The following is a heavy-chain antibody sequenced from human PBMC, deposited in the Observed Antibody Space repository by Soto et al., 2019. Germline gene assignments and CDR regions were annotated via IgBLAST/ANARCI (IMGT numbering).Heavy chain of an antibody. CDR1: GYTFTSYG. Sequence: ASVKVSCKASGYTFTSYGISWVRQAPGQGLEWMGWISAYNGNTNYAQKLQGRVTTTTDTSTSTAYMELRSLRSDDTAVYYCARDLIPYYYDSSGQRTPHWFDPWRQGTLVTVSS. CDR2: ISAYNGNT. D-gene: IGHD3-22*01. V-gene: IGHV1-18*01. J-gene: IGHJ5*02. CDR3: ARDLIPYYYDSSGQRTPHWFDP.